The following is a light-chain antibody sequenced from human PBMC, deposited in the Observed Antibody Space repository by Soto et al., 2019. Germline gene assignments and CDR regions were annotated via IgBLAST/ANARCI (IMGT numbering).Light chain of an antibody. Sequence: EIVLTQSPATLSLSPGERATPSCRASQSVSNYLAWYQQKPGQAPRLLIYDASNRATGIPARFSGSGSGTDIPLTISTLQPEEFAVYYCQLHINRLSFGGGTKVEIK. CDR2: DAS. CDR3: QLHINRLS. V-gene: IGKV3-11*01. J-gene: IGKJ4*01. CDR1: QSVSNY.